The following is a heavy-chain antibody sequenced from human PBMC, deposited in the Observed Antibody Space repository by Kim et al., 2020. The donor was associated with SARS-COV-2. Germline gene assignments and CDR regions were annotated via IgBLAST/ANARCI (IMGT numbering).Heavy chain of an antibody. D-gene: IGHD3-22*01. Sequence: SETLSLTCAVSGGSISSSNWWSWVRQPPGKGLEWIGEIYHSGSTNYNPSLKSRVTISVDKSKNQFSLKLSSVTAADTAVYYCARVEGYYDSSSACLLPLDWGQGTLVTVSS. CDR3: ARVEGYYDSSSACLLPLD. CDR2: IYHSGST. CDR1: GGSISSSNW. J-gene: IGHJ4*02. V-gene: IGHV4-4*02.